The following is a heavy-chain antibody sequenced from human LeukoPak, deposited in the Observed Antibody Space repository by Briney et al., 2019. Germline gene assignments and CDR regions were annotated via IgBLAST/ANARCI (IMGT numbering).Heavy chain of an antibody. J-gene: IGHJ4*02. D-gene: IGHD6-19*01. Sequence: ASVKVSCKASGGTFSSYAISWVRQASGQGLEWMGGIIPISGTANYAQKFQGRVTITADESTSTAYMELGSLRSEDTAVYYCAREMEAGTIDYWGQGTLVTVSS. V-gene: IGHV1-69*13. CDR2: IIPISGTA. CDR1: GGTFSSYA. CDR3: AREMEAGTIDY.